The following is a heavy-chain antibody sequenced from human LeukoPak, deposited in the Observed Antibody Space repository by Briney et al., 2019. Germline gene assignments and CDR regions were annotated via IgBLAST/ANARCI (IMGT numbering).Heavy chain of an antibody. V-gene: IGHV3-53*04. D-gene: IGHD6-19*01. CDR2: LYGAGST. J-gene: IGHJ4*02. Sequence: GGSLRLSCAASGFNVSSNYMSWVRQAPGKGLEWVSVLYGAGSTYYADSVKGRFTISRHDSQNTLFLQMNSLRAEDTAVYYCARGGTPGFSTGRVDYWGQGTLVTVSS. CDR1: GFNVSSNY. CDR3: ARGGTPGFSTGRVDY.